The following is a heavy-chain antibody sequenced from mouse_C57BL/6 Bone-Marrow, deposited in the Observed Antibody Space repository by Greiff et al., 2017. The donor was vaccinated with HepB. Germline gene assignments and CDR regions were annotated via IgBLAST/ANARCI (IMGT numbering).Heavy chain of an antibody. Sequence: EVKLVESGGGLVQPKGSLKLSCAASGFSFNTYAMNWVRQAPGKGLEWVARIRSKSNNYATYYADSVKDRFTISRDDSESMLYLQMNNLKTEDTAMYYCVRHGDDGYYYAMDYWGQGTSVTVSS. CDR2: IRSKSNNYAT. CDR3: VRHGDDGYYYAMDY. J-gene: IGHJ4*01. V-gene: IGHV10-1*01. CDR1: GFSFNTYA. D-gene: IGHD2-3*01.